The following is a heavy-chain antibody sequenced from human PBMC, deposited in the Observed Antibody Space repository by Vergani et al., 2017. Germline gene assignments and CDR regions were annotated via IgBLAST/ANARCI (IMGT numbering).Heavy chain of an antibody. D-gene: IGHD6-13*01. Sequence: VQLQESGPGLVKPSETLSLTCTVSGGSISSYYWSWIRQPPGKGLEWIGYISNSGSTSYNPSLESRVTISVDTAKNQLSLKLRSVTAADTAVYYCARSAATYPPPCYYYLDVWGKGTTVAVS. CDR3: ARSAATYPPPCYYYLDV. J-gene: IGHJ6*03. CDR1: GGSISSYY. CDR2: ISNSGST. V-gene: IGHV4-59*01.